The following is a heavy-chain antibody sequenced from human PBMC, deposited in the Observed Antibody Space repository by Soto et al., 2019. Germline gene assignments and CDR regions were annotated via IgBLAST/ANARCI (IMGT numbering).Heavy chain of an antibody. CDR2: MNEDGSER. J-gene: IGHJ4*02. Sequence: EVQLVESGGGLVQPGGSLRLSCAVSGFSFSSAWMTWIRQAPGKGLERVAIMNEDGSERYYVDSVKGRFTISRDNAKNALFLQMNSVRVEDTVVYFCARDRAYSRFDYWGQGSLVTVSS. CDR1: GFSFSSAW. D-gene: IGHD4-4*01. CDR3: ARDRAYSRFDY. V-gene: IGHV3-7*03.